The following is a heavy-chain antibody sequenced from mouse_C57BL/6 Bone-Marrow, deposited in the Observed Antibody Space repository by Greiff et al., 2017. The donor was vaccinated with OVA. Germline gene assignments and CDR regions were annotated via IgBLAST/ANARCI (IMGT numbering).Heavy chain of an antibody. J-gene: IGHJ2*01. CDR1: GYTFTSYW. CDR3: ARGFYHYFDD. V-gene: IGHV1-64*01. Sequence: QVQLQQPGAELVKPGASVKLSCKASGYTFTSYWMHWVKQRPGRGLEWIGLIHPTSGSTNYNEKFKSKATLTVDKSSSTAYMQLSSLTSEDSAVDDCARGFYHYFDDWGQGTTLTVSS. CDR2: IHPTSGST.